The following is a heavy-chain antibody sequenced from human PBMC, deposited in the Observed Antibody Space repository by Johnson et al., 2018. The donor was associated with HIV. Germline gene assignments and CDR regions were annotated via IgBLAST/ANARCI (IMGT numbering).Heavy chain of an antibody. CDR1: GFTFSSYA. D-gene: IGHD2-15*01. CDR3: ARDRSRQLLLTSDAFDI. CDR2: ISYDGSHK. V-gene: IGHV3-30*04. J-gene: IGHJ3*02. Sequence: QMQLVESGGGVVQPGRSLRLSCAASGFTFSSYAMHWVRQAPGKGLEWVAVISYDGSHKYYADSVKGRFTISRDNSKNTLYLQMNSLRAEDTAVYYCARDRSRQLLLTSDAFDIWGQGTMVTVSS.